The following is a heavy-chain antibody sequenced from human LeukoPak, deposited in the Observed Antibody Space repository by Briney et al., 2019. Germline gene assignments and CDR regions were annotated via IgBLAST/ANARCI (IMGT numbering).Heavy chain of an antibody. D-gene: IGHD5-12*01. V-gene: IGHV3-21*01. CDR2: ISSSSSYI. CDR3: AKDPGGNEVATINWSFDY. CDR1: GFTFSSYS. J-gene: IGHJ4*02. Sequence: PGGSLRLSCAASGFTFSSYSMNWVRQAPGKGLEWVSSISSSSSYIYYADSVKGRFTISRDNAKNSLYLQMNSLRAEDTAVYYCAKDPGGNEVATINWSFDYWGQGTLVTVSS.